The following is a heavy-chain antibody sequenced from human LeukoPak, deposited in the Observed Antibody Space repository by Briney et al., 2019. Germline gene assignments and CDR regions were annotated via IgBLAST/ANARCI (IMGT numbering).Heavy chain of an antibody. Sequence: GASVKVSCKASGGTCSSYAISLVRQAPGQGLEWMGGIIPIFGTANYAQKFQCRVTITKDESTSTAYMELRSLRYEDKAVYYCAREIRGYFDYWGQGTLVTVSS. D-gene: IGHD3-16*01. CDR2: IIPIFGTA. V-gene: IGHV1-69*05. CDR1: GGTCSSYA. J-gene: IGHJ4*02. CDR3: AREIRGYFDY.